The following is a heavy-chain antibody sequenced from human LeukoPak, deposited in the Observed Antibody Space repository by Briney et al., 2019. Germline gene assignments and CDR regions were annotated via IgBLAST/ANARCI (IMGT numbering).Heavy chain of an antibody. Sequence: SETLSLTCTVSGGSINNYYWSWIRQPPGKGLEWIGYIYYSGSTNYNPSLKSRVTISVDTSKNQFSLKLTSVTAADTAVYYCATSYSSRKFDYWGQGTLVTVSS. CDR1: GGSINNYY. CDR3: ATSYSSRKFDY. CDR2: IYYSGST. V-gene: IGHV4-59*01. D-gene: IGHD6-13*01. J-gene: IGHJ4*02.